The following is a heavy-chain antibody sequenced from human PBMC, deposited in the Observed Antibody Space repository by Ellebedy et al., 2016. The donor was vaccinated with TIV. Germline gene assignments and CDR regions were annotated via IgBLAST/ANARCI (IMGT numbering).Heavy chain of an antibody. CDR3: AKARDDSSGYYSFDY. J-gene: IGHJ4*02. V-gene: IGHV3-43*01. Sequence: GESLKISCAASGFTFDDYNMHWVRQGPGKGLEWVSLISGDGGTTKYGDSVKGRFTISRDKSKNSLPLHMTSLRTEDTALYYCAKARDDSSGYYSFDYWGQGTLVTVSS. CDR2: ISGDGGTT. D-gene: IGHD3-22*01. CDR1: GFTFDDYN.